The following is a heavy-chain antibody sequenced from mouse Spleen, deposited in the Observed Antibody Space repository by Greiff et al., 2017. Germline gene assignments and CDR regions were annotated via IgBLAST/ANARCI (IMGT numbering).Heavy chain of an antibody. CDR3: ARQLRLPYYAMDD. CDR1: GFTFSDYY. CDR2: ISNGGGST. J-gene: IGHJ4*01. V-gene: IGHV5-12*01. Sequence: EVQGVESGGGLVQPGGSLKLSCAASGFTFSDYYMYWVRQTPEQRLEWVAYISNGGGSTYYPDTVKGRFTISRDNAKNTLYLQMSRLKSEDTAMYYCARQLRLPYYAMDDWGQGTSVTVSS. D-gene: IGHD3-2*02.